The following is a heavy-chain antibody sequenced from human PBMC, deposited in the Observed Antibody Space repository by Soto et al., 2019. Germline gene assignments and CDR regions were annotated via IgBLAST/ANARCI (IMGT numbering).Heavy chain of an antibody. V-gene: IGHV4-4*02. CDR1: GGSITSTNW. CDR2: IYHSGTT. Sequence: PSETLYLTCAVSGGSITSTNWWSWVRQPPGKGLEWIGEIYHSGTTNYNPSLKSRVTISVDKSKNQFSLKLTSVTAADTAVYYCARRYGYYFDYWGQGTLVTVSS. D-gene: IGHD3-9*01. J-gene: IGHJ4*02. CDR3: ARRYGYYFDY.